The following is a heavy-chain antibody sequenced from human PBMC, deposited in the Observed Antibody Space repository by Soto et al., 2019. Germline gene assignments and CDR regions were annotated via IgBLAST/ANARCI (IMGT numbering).Heavy chain of an antibody. CDR1: GFTFSSYA. CDR2: ISGSGGST. Sequence: GGSLRLSCAASGFTFSSYAMSWVRQAPGKGLEWVSAISGSGGSTYYADSVKGRFTISRDNSKNTLYLQMNSLRAEDTAVYYCANDHSSGSRAYWGQGTLVTVSS. V-gene: IGHV3-23*01. D-gene: IGHD6-19*01. J-gene: IGHJ4*02. CDR3: ANDHSSGSRAY.